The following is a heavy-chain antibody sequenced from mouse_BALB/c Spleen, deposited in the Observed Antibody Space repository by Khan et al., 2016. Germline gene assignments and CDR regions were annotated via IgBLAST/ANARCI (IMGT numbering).Heavy chain of an antibody. Sequence: QVQLQQSGSVLVRPGASVKLSCKASGYTFTSSWMHWAKQRPGQGLEWIGEIHPNSGNTNYNEKFKGKATLTVDTSSSTAYVDLSSLTSEYSAVYCCAMATVVDAMDYWGQGISVTVSS. CDR2: IHPNSGNT. V-gene: IGHV1S130*01. D-gene: IGHD1-1*01. J-gene: IGHJ4*01. CDR3: AMATVVDAMDY. CDR1: GYTFTSSW.